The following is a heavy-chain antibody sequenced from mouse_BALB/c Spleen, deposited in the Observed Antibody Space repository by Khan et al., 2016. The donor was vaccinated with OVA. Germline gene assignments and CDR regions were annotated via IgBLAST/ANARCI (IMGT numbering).Heavy chain of an antibody. J-gene: IGHJ3*01. CDR1: GFSLDNYS. CDR2: IWRAGST. V-gene: IGHV2-2*02. CDR3: ARRGYHYGRGALFAY. D-gene: IGHD2-4*01. Sequence: QVQLKESGPGLVQPSQSLSITCTVSGFSLDNYSVHWISQSPGKGLEWLGVIWRAGSTDYNAAFISSMTITKDNYRCQVFFKVINLQTNDTSMYYCARRGYHYGRGALFAYWGQGTLVTVSA.